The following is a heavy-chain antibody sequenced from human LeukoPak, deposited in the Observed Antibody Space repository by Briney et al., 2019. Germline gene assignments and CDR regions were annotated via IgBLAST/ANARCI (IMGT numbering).Heavy chain of an antibody. J-gene: IGHJ4*02. CDR2: IYYSGST. D-gene: IGHD3-22*01. V-gene: IGHV4-39*07. CDR1: GDSISSSNSY. CDR3: ARDFYYDSSGYSTAADY. Sequence: SETLSLTCTVSGDSISSSNSYWGWIRQPPGKGLEWIGSIYYSGSTYYNPSLKSRVTISVDTSKNQFSLKLSSVTAADTAVYYCARDFYYDSSGYSTAADYWGQGTLVTVSS.